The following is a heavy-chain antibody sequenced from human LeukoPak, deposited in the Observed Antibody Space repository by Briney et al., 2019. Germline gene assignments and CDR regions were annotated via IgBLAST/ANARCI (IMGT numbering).Heavy chain of an antibody. CDR3: ARGGGTSYGYYYGLDV. Sequence: ASVKVSCKASGYTSTSYDINWVRLATGQGLEWMGWMNPNSGNTGYVQKFQGRVTMTRNTSISTAYMELSSLKSEDTGVYYCARGGGTSYGYYYGLDVWGQGTTVTVSS. V-gene: IGHV1-8*01. CDR2: MNPNSGNT. J-gene: IGHJ6*02. CDR1: GYTSTSYD. D-gene: IGHD6-6*01.